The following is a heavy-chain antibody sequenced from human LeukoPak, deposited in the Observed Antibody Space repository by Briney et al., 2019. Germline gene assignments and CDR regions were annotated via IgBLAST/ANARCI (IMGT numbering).Heavy chain of an antibody. J-gene: IGHJ6*02. CDR3: ARGRYCSSSSCPWYYYYGMDV. CDR1: GGSISSYY. Sequence: SETLSLTCTVSGGSISSYYWSWPRQPPGKGLEWIGYIYYSGSTNYNPSLKSRVTISVDTSKNQFSLKLSSVTAADTAVYYCARGRYCSSSSCPWYYYYGMDVWGQGTTVTVSS. D-gene: IGHD2-2*01. CDR2: IYYSGST. V-gene: IGHV4-59*01.